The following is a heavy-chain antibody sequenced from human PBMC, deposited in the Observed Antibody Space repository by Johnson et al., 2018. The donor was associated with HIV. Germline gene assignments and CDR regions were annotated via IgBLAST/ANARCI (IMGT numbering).Heavy chain of an antibody. CDR1: TFTFRNYW. D-gene: IGHD6-13*01. Sequence: MQLVESGGDLVQPGGSLRLSCVASTFTFRNYWMSWVRQAPGKGLEWVGNIQEDGSKIHYMDSVKGRFTISRDNSKNTLYLQMNSLRAEDTAVYYCAKDLPPNSSWYGAPDAFDIWGQGTMVTVSS. CDR2: IQEDGSKI. V-gene: IGHV3-7*01. CDR3: AKDLPPNSSWYGAPDAFDI. J-gene: IGHJ3*02.